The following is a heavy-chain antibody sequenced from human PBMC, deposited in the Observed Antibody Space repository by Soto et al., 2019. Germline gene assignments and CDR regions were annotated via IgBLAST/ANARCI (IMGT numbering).Heavy chain of an antibody. CDR2: INQSGSA. Sequence: QVQLQQSGAGLLKPSETLSLTCAVYGESFSGYIWTWIRQTPGKGLQWIGQINQSGSASYNPSLKSRVTISVHTSNSQFSLELSSMTAADTAVYYCARGLITGSHYSGGWYYFDSWGQGTQVTVSS. V-gene: IGHV4-34*01. J-gene: IGHJ4*02. CDR3: ARGLITGSHYSGGWYYFDS. CDR1: GESFSGYI. D-gene: IGHD6-19*01.